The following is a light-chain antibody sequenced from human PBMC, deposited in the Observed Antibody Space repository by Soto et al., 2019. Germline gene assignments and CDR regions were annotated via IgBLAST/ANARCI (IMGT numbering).Light chain of an antibody. CDR1: QSVSSN. CDR3: QQRSNWPQVT. CDR2: QTS. J-gene: IGKJ5*01. V-gene: IGKV3-11*01. Sequence: EIVMTQSPATLAVSPGERATLSCRASQSVSSNLAWYQQRPGQAPRLLIYQTSLRAAGIPARFSGSGSGTDFTLTISSLEPEDFAVYYCQQRSNWPQVTFGQGTRLEIK.